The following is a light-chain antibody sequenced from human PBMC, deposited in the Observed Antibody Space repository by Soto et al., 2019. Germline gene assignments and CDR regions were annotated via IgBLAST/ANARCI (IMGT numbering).Light chain of an antibody. V-gene: IGLV2-11*01. Sequence: QSALTQPRSVSGSPGQSVTISCTGTSSDVGGYNSVSWYQQHPGKVPKLMIYDVSKRPSGVPDRFSGSKSGNTASLTISGLQAADEADYYCWSYAGSTTVVFGGGTNLTVL. CDR3: WSYAGSTTVV. CDR2: DVS. CDR1: SSDVGGYNS. J-gene: IGLJ2*01.